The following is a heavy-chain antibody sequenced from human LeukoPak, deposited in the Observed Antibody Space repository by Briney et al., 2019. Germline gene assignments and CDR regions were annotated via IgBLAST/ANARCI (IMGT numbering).Heavy chain of an antibody. Sequence: GGSLRLSCAASGITFKIYGMHWVRQAPGKGLEWVGVTSFDGSNNYYADSVKGRFTISRDNSKNTLYLQMNSLRAEDTAMYYCAKTPAGSGYYSPFDYWGQGTLVTVSS. CDR3: AKTPAGSGYYSPFDY. D-gene: IGHD3-22*01. V-gene: IGHV3-30*18. J-gene: IGHJ4*02. CDR1: GITFKIYG. CDR2: TSFDGSNN.